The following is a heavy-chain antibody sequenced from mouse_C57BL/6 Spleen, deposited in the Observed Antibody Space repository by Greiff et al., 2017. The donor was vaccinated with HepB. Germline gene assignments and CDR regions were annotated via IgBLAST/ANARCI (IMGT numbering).Heavy chain of an antibody. CDR2: IWSGGST. CDR1: GFSLTSYG. Sequence: QVQLKESGPGLVQPSQSLSITCTVSGFSLTSYGVHWVRQPPGKGLEWLGVIWSGGSTDYNAAFISRLSISKDNSKSQVFFKMNSLQADDTAIYYCAKGGNDYTWFAYWGQGTLVTVSA. D-gene: IGHD2-4*01. CDR3: AKGGNDYTWFAY. J-gene: IGHJ3*01. V-gene: IGHV2-4*01.